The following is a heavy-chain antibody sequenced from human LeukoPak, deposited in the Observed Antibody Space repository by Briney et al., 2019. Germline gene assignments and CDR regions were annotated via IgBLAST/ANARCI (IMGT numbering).Heavy chain of an antibody. V-gene: IGHV1-18*01. J-gene: IGHJ3*01. Sequence: ASVKVSCKASGYTFTNYGIIWVRQAPGQGLEWMGWVSAYNGNTNYAQKVRDRVTMTTDTSTTTSYMELRSLRSDDTAVYCCARGSLCGGTYYTPGKSCAFDFWGQGTMVTVSS. CDR2: VSAYNGNT. CDR3: ARGSLCGGTYYTPGKSCAFDF. D-gene: IGHD1-26*01. CDR1: GYTFTNYG.